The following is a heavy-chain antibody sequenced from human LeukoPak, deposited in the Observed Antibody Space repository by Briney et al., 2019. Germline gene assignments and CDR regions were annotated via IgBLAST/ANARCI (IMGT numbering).Heavy chain of an antibody. D-gene: IGHD6-13*01. Sequence: PSETLSLTCTVSGGSISSGGYYWSWIRQPPGKGLEWIGYTYNSGSTYYTPSLKSRVTVSVDRSKNQFSLKLTSVTAADTAVYHCARGIAAANNLNLFDYWGQGTLVTVSS. CDR2: TYNSGST. CDR1: GGSISSGGYY. V-gene: IGHV4-30-2*01. CDR3: ARGIAAANNLNLFDY. J-gene: IGHJ4*02.